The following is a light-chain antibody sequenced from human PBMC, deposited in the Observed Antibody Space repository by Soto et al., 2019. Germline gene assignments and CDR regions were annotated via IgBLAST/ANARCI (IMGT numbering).Light chain of an antibody. CDR2: GAS. CDR3: QHDYNLLT. CDR1: QTVSSSS. Sequence: EIVLTQSPGTLSLSPGERVPLSCRASQTVSSSSLTWCQQKPGQAPGLLIYGASTRATAIPARFSGSGSGTDFTLTVSSLQPEDFAVYYCQHDYNLLTFGGGTKVDI. J-gene: IGKJ4*01. V-gene: IGKV3D-7*01.